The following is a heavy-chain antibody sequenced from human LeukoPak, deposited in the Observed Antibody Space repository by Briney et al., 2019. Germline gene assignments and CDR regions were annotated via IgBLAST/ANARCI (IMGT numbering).Heavy chain of an antibody. CDR3: ASLGGTYDY. CDR1: DGSITNYY. D-gene: IGHD1-26*01. CDR2: IYYSGST. Sequence: SETLSLTCTVSDGSITNYYWSWIRQLPGKGLEWIGYIYYSGSTNYNPSLKGRVTISIDTSKNQVSLKLSSVTAADTAVYYCASLGGTYDYWGQGTLVTVSS. V-gene: IGHV4-59*08. J-gene: IGHJ4*02.